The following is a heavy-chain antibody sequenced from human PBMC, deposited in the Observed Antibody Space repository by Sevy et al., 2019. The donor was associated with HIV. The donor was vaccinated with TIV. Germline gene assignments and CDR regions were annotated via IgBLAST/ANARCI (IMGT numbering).Heavy chain of an antibody. V-gene: IGHV3-15*01. CDR2: IKSKTDGGTG. D-gene: IGHD5-18*01. Sequence: GGSLRLYCAASGFTFTNTWMSWVRQAPGKGLEWVGRIKSKTDGGTGDYAAPVKGRFSISRDDSKNTLYLQMNSLKTEDTAVYYCTTGDPYNRYGYMRPYFFDYWGQGTLVTVSS. J-gene: IGHJ4*02. CDR3: TTGDPYNRYGYMRPYFFDY. CDR1: GFTFTNTW.